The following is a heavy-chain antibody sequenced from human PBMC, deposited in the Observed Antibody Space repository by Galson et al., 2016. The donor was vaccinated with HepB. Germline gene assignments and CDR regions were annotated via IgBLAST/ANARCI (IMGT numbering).Heavy chain of an antibody. CDR2: IYAGDSDT. CDR3: ARHSPLVSYGVYAFDY. Sequence: QSGAEVKEPGESLKISCKGSGYTFTSYWIAWVRQMPGKGLEWMGIIYAGDSDTRYSPPFQGQVTISADKSISTAYLQWGSLKASDTAMYYCARHSPLVSYGVYAFDYWGQGTLVTVSS. J-gene: IGHJ4*02. CDR1: GYTFTSYW. V-gene: IGHV5-51*01. D-gene: IGHD5-18*01.